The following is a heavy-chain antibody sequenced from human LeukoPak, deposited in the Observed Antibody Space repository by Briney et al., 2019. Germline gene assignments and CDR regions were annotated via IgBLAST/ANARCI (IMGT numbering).Heavy chain of an antibody. Sequence: GASVKVSCKASGYTFTSYGISWVRQAPGQGLEWMGWISAYNGNTNYAQKLQGRVTMTTDTSTSTAYMELRSLRSDDTAVYYCARGGGYCSGGSCPPRFSDWFDPWGQGTLVTVSS. V-gene: IGHV1-18*01. J-gene: IGHJ5*02. CDR2: ISAYNGNT. CDR3: ARGGGYCSGGSCPPRFSDWFDP. D-gene: IGHD2-15*01. CDR1: GYTFTSYG.